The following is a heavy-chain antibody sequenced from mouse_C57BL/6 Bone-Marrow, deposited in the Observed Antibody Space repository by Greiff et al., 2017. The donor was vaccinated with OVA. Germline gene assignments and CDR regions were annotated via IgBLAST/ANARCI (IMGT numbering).Heavy chain of an antibody. CDR3: ARSRYGSSYKAWFAY. CDR1: GFTFTDYY. J-gene: IGHJ3*01. D-gene: IGHD1-1*01. V-gene: IGHV1-36*01. Sequence: VHVKQSGPVLVKPGPSVKISCKVSGFTFTDYYMHWVKQSHGKSLEWIGLVYPYNGGTSYNQKFKGKATLTVDTSSSTAYMELNSLTSEDSAVYYCARSRYGSSYKAWFAYWGQGTLVTVSA. CDR2: VYPYNGGT.